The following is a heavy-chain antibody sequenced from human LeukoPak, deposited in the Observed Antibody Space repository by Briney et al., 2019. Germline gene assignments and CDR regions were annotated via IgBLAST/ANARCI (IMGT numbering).Heavy chain of an antibody. CDR3: ARDGGSPAYFQH. CDR2: IYTSGST. J-gene: IGHJ1*01. CDR1: GGSISSYY. V-gene: IGHV4-4*07. Sequence: ETLSLTCTVSGGSISSYYWSWIRQPAGKGLEWIGRIYTSGSTNYNPSLKSRVTMSVDTSKNQFPLKLSSVTAADRAVYYCARDGGSPAYFQHWGQGTLVTVSS. D-gene: IGHD2-15*01.